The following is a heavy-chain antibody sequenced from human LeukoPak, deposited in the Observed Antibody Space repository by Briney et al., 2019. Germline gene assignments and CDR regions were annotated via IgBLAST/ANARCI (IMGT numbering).Heavy chain of an antibody. D-gene: IGHD6-19*01. CDR3: ARDIAVAGTGLIGYFDY. Sequence: GGSLRLSCAASGFTFSSYWMSWVRQAPGKGLEWVANIKQDGSEKYYVDSVKGRFTISRDNAKNSLYLQMNSLRAEDTAVYYCARDIAVAGTGLIGYFDYWGQGTLVTVSS. CDR2: IKQDGSEK. V-gene: IGHV3-7*01. J-gene: IGHJ4*02. CDR1: GFTFSSYW.